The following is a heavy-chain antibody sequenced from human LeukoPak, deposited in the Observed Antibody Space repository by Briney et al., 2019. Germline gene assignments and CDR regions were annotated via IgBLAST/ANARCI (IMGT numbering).Heavy chain of an antibody. D-gene: IGHD3-10*01. CDR1: GFTFGSFA. J-gene: IGHJ6*02. CDR3: ARGYYYGSGSYYTGYYYYGMDV. V-gene: IGHV3-23*01. CDR2: IFGSGGSP. Sequence: PGGSLRLSCEASGFTFGSFAMYWVRQAPGKGLDWIAGIFGSGGSPHYADSVKGRFTISRDNSKNTLYLQMNSLRAEDTAVYYCARGYYYGSGSYYTGYYYYGMDVWGQGTTVTVSS.